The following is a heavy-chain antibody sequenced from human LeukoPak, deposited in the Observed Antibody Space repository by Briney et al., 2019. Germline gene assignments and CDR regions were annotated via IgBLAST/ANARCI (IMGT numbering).Heavy chain of an antibody. CDR2: ISSSSSYI. D-gene: IGHD6-13*01. CDR3: AKGHGSTWYDGLYYFDY. CDR1: GFTFSSYS. V-gene: IGHV3-21*04. J-gene: IGHJ4*02. Sequence: GSLRLSCAASGFTFSSYSMNWVRQAPGKGLEWVSSISSSSSYIYYADSLKGRFTISRDNSKNMLYLQMNSLRVEDTAVYYCAKGHGSTWYDGLYYFDYWGQGILVTVSS.